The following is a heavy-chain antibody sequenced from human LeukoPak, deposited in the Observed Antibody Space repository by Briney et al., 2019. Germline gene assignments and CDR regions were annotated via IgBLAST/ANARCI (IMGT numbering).Heavy chain of an antibody. CDR3: ARSRGTTLVTRFDY. CDR1: GGSISNYY. Sequence: PSETLSLTCTVSGGSISNYYWSWIRQPAGKGLEWIGRINTSGSTDYNPSLKSRVTMSVDTSRNQFSRKLSSLTAADTAVYYCARSRGTTLVTRFDYWGQGTLVTVSS. J-gene: IGHJ4*02. CDR2: INTSGST. V-gene: IGHV4-4*07. D-gene: IGHD5-18*01.